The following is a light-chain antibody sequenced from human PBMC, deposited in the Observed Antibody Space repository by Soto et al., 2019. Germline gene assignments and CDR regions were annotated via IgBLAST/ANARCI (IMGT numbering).Light chain of an antibody. J-gene: IGKJ5*01. Sequence: EILLTQSPATLSLSPGDRATLSCRASQSVSSYLAWYQQKPGQAPRLLIYGASGWALGIPDRFSGSGSGTEFSFTVTSLQSEDFAAYYCQQYNRWPFTFGQGTRLEIK. CDR3: QQYNRWPFT. CDR1: QSVSSY. V-gene: IGKV3-15*01. CDR2: GAS.